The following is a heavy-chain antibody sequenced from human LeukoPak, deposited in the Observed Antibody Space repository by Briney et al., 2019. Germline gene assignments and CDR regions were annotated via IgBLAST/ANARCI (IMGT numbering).Heavy chain of an antibody. CDR2: IYTSGST. CDR3: ARLRRDAFDI. J-gene: IGHJ3*02. CDR1: GGSISSGSYY. V-gene: IGHV4-61*02. D-gene: IGHD4-17*01. Sequence: PSETLSLTCTVSGGSISSGSYYWSWIRQPAGKGLEWIGRIYTSGSTNYNPSLKSRVTISVDTSKNQFPLKLSSVTAADTAVYYCARLRRDAFDIWGQGTMVTVSS.